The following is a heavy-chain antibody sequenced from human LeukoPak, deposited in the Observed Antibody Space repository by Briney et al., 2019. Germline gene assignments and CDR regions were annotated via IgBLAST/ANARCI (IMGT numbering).Heavy chain of an antibody. V-gene: IGHV4-61*02. Sequence: SQTLSLTCTVAGGSISSGDNYWSWIRQPAGKGLEWIGRIYTSGSTDYNPSLKSRVTISVDASKNQFSLKLSSVTAADTAVYYCARDEGYHYYAMDVWGQGTTVTVSS. J-gene: IGHJ6*02. CDR2: IYTSGST. CDR1: GGSISSGDNY. CDR3: ARDEGYHYYAMDV.